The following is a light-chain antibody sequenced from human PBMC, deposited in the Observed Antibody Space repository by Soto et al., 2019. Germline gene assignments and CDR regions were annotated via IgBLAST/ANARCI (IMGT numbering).Light chain of an antibody. CDR2: EVS. J-gene: IGLJ1*01. V-gene: IGLV2-14*01. CDR1: SSDVGGYNY. CDR3: SSYKSSSTLYV. Sequence: QSVLTQPASVSGSPGQSITISCTGTSSDVGGYNYVSWYQQHPGKAPKLMIYEVSNRPSGVSNRFSGSKSGNTASLTISGLQAEDEADYYCSSYKSSSTLYVVGTGTK.